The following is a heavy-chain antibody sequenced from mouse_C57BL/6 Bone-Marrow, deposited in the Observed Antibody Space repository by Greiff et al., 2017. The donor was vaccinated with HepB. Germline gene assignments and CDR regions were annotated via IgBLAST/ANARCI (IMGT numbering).Heavy chain of an antibody. V-gene: IGHV1-59*01. J-gene: IGHJ3*01. CDR1: GYTFTSYW. CDR3: AIYYGSSYWFAY. Sequence: QVQLQQPGAELVRPGTSVKLSCKASGYTFTSYWMHWVKQRPGQGLEWIGVIDPSDSYTNYNQKFKGKATLTVDTSSSTAYMQLSSLTSEDSAVYYCAIYYGSSYWFAYWGQGTRVTVSA. D-gene: IGHD1-1*01. CDR2: IDPSDSYT.